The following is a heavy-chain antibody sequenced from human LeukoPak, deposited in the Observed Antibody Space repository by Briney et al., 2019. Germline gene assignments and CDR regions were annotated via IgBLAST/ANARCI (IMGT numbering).Heavy chain of an antibody. D-gene: IGHD6-13*01. J-gene: IGHJ4*02. CDR2: ISAYNGNT. CDR1: GYTFTSYG. CDR3: ARDQGIAHPAVNFDY. V-gene: IGHV1-18*01. Sequence: GASVKVSCKASGYTFTSYGISWVRQAPGQGLEWMGWISAYNGNTNYARKLQGRVTMTTDTSTSTAYMELRSLRSDDTAVYYCARDQGIAHPAVNFDYWGQGTLVTVSS.